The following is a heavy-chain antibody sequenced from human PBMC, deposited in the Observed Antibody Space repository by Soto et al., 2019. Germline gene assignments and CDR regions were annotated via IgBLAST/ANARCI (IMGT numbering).Heavy chain of an antibody. D-gene: IGHD6-13*01. V-gene: IGHV3-7*01. J-gene: IGHJ6*02. Sequence: EVQLVESGGGLVQPGGSLRLSCVDSGFTFSSYWMSWVRQAPVKGLEWVGNIKQDGSEENYVDSVKGRFTISRDNAKNSMYLQMNSLRAEDTAVYYCARIAASGRGWDVWGQGNTGVVSS. CDR3: ARIAASGRGWDV. CDR2: IKQDGSEE. CDR1: GFTFSSYW.